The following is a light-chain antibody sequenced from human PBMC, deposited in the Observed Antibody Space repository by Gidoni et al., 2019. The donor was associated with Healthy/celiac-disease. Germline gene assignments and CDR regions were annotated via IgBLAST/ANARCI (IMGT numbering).Light chain of an antibody. CDR2: WAS. J-gene: IGKJ1*01. CDR3: QQYYSTPQT. Sequence: ILLTHSPDSLAVSLGERATINCKSSQSVLYSSNNKNYLAWYQQKPGQPPKLLIYWASTRESGVPDRFSGSGSGTDFTLTISSLQAEDVAVYYCQQYYSTPQTFGQGTKVEIK. CDR1: QSVLYSSNNKNY. V-gene: IGKV4-1*01.